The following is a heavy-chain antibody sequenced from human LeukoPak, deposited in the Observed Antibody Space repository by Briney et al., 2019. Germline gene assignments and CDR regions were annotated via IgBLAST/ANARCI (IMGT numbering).Heavy chain of an antibody. Sequence: ASVKVSCKASGYTFTSYGISWVRQAPGQGLEWIGWISAYNGNTNYAQKLQGRVTMTTDTSTSTAYMELRSLRSDDTAVYYCARAAAAGTAVSWFDPWGQGTLVTVSS. CDR3: ARAAAAGTAVSWFDP. CDR1: GYTFTSYG. D-gene: IGHD6-13*01. V-gene: IGHV1-18*04. CDR2: ISAYNGNT. J-gene: IGHJ5*02.